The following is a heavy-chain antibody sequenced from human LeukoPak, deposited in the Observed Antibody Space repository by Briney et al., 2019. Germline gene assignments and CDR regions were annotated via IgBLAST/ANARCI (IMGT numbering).Heavy chain of an antibody. CDR2: IYYSGST. J-gene: IGHJ4*02. CDR3: ARGVVIAPQTFDY. CDR1: GESISGVY. Sequence: SETLSLTCAVSGESISGVYSTWVRQPPPKGLEWSGYIYYSGSTNFKPSLTSRVTISVDTCKNQFSLKLSSVTAADTAVYYCARGVVIAPQTFDYWGQGTLVTVSS. V-gene: IGHV4-59*13. D-gene: IGHD2-21*01.